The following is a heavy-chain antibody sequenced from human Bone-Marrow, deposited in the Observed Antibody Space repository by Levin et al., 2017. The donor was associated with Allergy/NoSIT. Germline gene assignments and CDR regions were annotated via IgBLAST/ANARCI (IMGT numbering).Heavy chain of an antibody. CDR3: ARREPSASNSSRRYYYVDV. D-gene: IGHD3-16*01. CDR2: INPNSADI. Sequence: GASVKVSCKASGYIFIDFYMHWVRQAPGQGLEWVGRINPNSADINYAQKFQGRVAMTRDTSISTVYMELSRLRSDDTAVYYCARREPSASNSSRRYYYVDVWGEGTTVTVSS. CDR1: GYIFIDFY. V-gene: IGHV1-2*06. J-gene: IGHJ6*04.